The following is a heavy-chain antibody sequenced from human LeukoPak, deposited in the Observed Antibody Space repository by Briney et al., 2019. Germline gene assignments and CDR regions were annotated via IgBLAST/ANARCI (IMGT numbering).Heavy chain of an antibody. V-gene: IGHV3-30-3*01. CDR3: ARDTNWFDP. CDR2: ISYDGSNK. J-gene: IGHJ5*02. CDR1: GFTFSSCA. Sequence: PGRSLRLSCAASGFTFSSCAMHWVRQAPGKGLEWVAVISYDGSNKYYADSVKGRFTISRDNSKNTLYLQMNSLRAEDTAVYYCARDTNWFDPWGQGTLVTVSS.